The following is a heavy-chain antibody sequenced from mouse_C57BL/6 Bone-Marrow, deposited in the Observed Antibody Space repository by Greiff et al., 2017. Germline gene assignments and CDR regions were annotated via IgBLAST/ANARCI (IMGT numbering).Heavy chain of an antibody. CDR3: ARHYYGYFHWYFDV. J-gene: IGHJ1*03. CDR2: IYPGGGYT. V-gene: IGHV1-63*01. D-gene: IGHD2-2*01. CDR1: GYTFTNYW. Sequence: LQESGAELVRPGTSVKMSCKASGYTFTNYWIGWAKQRPGHGLEWIGDIYPGGGYTNYNEKFKGKATLTADKSSSTAYMQFSSLTSEDSAIYYCARHYYGYFHWYFDVWGTGTTVTVSS.